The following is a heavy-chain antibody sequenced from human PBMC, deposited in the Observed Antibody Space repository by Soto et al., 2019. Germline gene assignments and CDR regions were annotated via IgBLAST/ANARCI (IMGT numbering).Heavy chain of an antibody. Sequence: PGESLKISCKGSGYSFTSYWIGWVRQMPGKGLEWMGIIYPGDSDTKYTRSFQGKVTISADKSISTAYLQWSSLKASDTAMYYCARNLVVAGIGWFDPWGQGTLVTVSS. CDR1: GYSFTSYW. J-gene: IGHJ5*02. D-gene: IGHD2-15*01. CDR3: ARNLVVAGIGWFDP. V-gene: IGHV5-51*01. CDR2: IYPGDSDT.